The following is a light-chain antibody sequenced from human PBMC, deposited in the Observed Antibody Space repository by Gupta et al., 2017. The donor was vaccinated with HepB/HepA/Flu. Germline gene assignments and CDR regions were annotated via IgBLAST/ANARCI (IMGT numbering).Light chain of an antibody. Sequence: SVLTQPPSASETPGQRVTISCSGSSSNVGTNAVNWYRQLPGTAPKLLIYDNNRRPSGVPDRFSGAKSGTSASLAISGLRSEDEADYYCAAWDDTLNAVIFGGGTKLTVL. J-gene: IGLJ2*01. V-gene: IGLV1-44*01. CDR3: AAWDDTLNAVI. CDR1: SSNVGTNA. CDR2: DNN.